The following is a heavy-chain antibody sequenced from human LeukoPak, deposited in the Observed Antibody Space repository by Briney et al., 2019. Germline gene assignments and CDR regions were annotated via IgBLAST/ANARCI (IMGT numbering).Heavy chain of an antibody. J-gene: IGHJ4*02. D-gene: IGHD5-24*01. Sequence: SETLSLTCAVYGGSFSGYYWSWIRQPPGKGLEWIGEINHSGSTNYNPSLKSRVTISVDTSKNQFSLKLSSVIAADTAVYYCAREEMATTDIDYWGQGTLVTVSS. V-gene: IGHV4-34*01. CDR2: INHSGST. CDR3: AREEMATTDIDY. CDR1: GGSFSGYY.